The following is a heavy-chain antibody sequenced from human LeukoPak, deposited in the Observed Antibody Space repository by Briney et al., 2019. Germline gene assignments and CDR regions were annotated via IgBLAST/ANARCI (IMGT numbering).Heavy chain of an antibody. Sequence: SETLSLTCTISGGSISTHYWTWIRQPPGQGLEWIGYVLYSGITNYNPSLRSRITISVDTSQNQFSLSLRSVTAADTAVYYCARDLTTVTKGFDIWGQGTMVTVSS. CDR3: ARDLTTVTKGFDI. CDR1: GGSISTHY. J-gene: IGHJ3*02. D-gene: IGHD4-17*01. V-gene: IGHV4-59*11. CDR2: VLYSGIT.